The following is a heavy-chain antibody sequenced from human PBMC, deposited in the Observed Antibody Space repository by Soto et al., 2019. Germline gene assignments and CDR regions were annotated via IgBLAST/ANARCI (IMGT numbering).Heavy chain of an antibody. CDR2: IWYDGSNK. CDR3: ARGGQLVYYYYGMDV. J-gene: IGHJ6*02. V-gene: IGHV3-33*01. D-gene: IGHD6-6*01. CDR1: GFTFSSYG. Sequence: QVQLVESGGGVVQPGRSLRLSCAASGFTFSSYGMHWVRQAPGKGLEWVAVIWYDGSNKYYADSVKGRFTISRDNSKNTLYLQMNSLRAEDTAVYYCARGGQLVYYYYGMDVWGQGTTVTVSS.